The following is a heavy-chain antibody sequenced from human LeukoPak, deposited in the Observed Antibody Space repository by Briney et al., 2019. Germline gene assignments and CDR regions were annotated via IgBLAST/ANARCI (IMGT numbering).Heavy chain of an antibody. V-gene: IGHV3-23*01. Sequence: GGSLRLSCAASGFTFSSNAMSWVRQAPGKGLEWVSAISDSGGSTYYADSVKGRFTISRDNSKNTLFLQMNSLRAEDTAVYYCAKDARRTSGWYFFDYWGQGTLVTVSS. CDR3: AKDARRTSGWYFFDY. D-gene: IGHD6-19*01. CDR2: ISDSGGST. J-gene: IGHJ4*02. CDR1: GFTFSSNA.